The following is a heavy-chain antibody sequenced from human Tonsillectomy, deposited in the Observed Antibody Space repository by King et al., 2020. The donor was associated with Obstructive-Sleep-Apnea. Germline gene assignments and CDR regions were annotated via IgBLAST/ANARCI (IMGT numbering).Heavy chain of an antibody. CDR1: GGSISSSSYY. CDR3: ARMEGSGNYYISQHYYYYGMDV. V-gene: IGHV4-39*07. Sequence: QLQESGPGLVKPSETLSLTCTVSGGSISSSSYYWGWIRQPPGKGLEWIGSIYYSGSTYYNPSLKSRVTISVDTSKNQFSLKLSSVTAADTAVYYCARMEGSGNYYISQHYYYYGMDVWGQGTTVTVSS. CDR2: IYYSGST. D-gene: IGHD3-10*01. J-gene: IGHJ6*02.